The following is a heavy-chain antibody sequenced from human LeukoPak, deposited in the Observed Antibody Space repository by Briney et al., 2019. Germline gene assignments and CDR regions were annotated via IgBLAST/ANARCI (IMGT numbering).Heavy chain of an antibody. CDR1: GFSFSSYG. CDR2: TSGSGGST. V-gene: IGHV3-23*01. D-gene: IGHD2-15*01. Sequence: SGGSLRLSCAASGFSFSSYGMSWVRQAPGKGLEWVSVTSGSGGSTYYAGSVKGRFTISRDNSKNTLYLQMNSLRVEDTAVYYCAKNGGSQCYSHLDSWGQGTLVTVSS. CDR3: AKNGGSQCYSHLDS. J-gene: IGHJ4*02.